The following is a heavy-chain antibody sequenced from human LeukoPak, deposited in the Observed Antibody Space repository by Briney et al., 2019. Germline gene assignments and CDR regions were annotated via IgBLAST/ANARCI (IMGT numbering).Heavy chain of an antibody. D-gene: IGHD3-22*01. Sequence: ASVKVSCTASGYTFTGYYMHWVRQAPGQGLEWMGWINPNSGGTNYAQKSQGRVTMTRDTSISTAYMQLSRLRSDDTAVYYCATTMILSYYYYGMDVWGQGTTVTVSS. CDR2: INPNSGGT. CDR1: GYTFTGYY. V-gene: IGHV1-2*02. CDR3: ATTMILSYYYYGMDV. J-gene: IGHJ6*02.